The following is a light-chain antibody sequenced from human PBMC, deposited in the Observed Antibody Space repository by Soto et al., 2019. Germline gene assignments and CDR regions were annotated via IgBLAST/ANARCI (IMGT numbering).Light chain of an antibody. CDR3: SSYSTTDAFMI. Sequence: QSLLGDPSAYFGYTRHSITIFRQRTFSDVDSTYNYVPWYPPHHDAAPKLVIYEVTYRPAGVSDRFSGSKSGHVASLTISGLQPEDEARYYCSSYSTTDAFMIFGGGTKVNVL. J-gene: IGLJ2*01. CDR2: EVT. CDR1: FSDVDSTYNY. V-gene: IGLV2-14*01.